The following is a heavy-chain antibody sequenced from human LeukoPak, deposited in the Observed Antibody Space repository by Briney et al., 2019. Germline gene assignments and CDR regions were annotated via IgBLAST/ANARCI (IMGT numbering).Heavy chain of an antibody. CDR1: GFTFSDYY. V-gene: IGHV3-11*04. CDR2: ISSSGSTI. Sequence: GGSLRLSCAASGFTFSDYYMSWIRQAPGKGLEWVSYISSSGSTIYYADSVKGRFTISTDNAKNSLYLQMNSLRAEDTAVYYCARDTAAAVYYMDVWGKGTTVTVSS. CDR3: ARDTAAAVYYMDV. D-gene: IGHD6-13*01. J-gene: IGHJ6*03.